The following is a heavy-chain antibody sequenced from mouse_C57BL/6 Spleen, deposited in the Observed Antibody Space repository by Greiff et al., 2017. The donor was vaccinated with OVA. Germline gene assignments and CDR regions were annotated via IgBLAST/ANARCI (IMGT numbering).Heavy chain of an antibody. CDR1: GYTFTNYW. D-gene: IGHD3-2*02. CDR2: IYPGGGYT. CDR3: ARSGGAWYFDV. Sequence: QVHVKQSGAELVRPGTSVKMSCKASGYTFTNYWIGWAKQRPGHGLEWIGDIYPGGGYTNYNEKFKGKATLTTDKSSSTAYMQFSSLTSEDSAIYYCARSGGAWYFDVWGTGTTVTVSS. V-gene: IGHV1-63*01. J-gene: IGHJ1*03.